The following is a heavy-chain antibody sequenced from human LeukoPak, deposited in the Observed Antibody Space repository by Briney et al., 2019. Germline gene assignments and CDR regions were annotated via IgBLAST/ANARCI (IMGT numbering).Heavy chain of an antibody. V-gene: IGHV4-59*12. D-gene: IGHD3-22*01. CDR1: GGSISSYY. CDR2: IYYSGTT. Sequence: SETLSLTCTVSGGSISSYYWSWIRQPPGKGLEWIGYIYYSGTTNYNPSLKSRVTISVDTSKNQLSLKLSSVTAADTAVYYCARDPWFYYESSGYSQAWGQGILVTVSS. CDR3: ARDPWFYYESSGYSQA. J-gene: IGHJ4*02.